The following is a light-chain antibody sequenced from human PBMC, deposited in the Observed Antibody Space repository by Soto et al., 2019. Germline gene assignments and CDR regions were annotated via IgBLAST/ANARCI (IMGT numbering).Light chain of an antibody. CDR1: SDIGNYNL. J-gene: IGLJ1*01. V-gene: IGLV2-23*02. Sequence: QSVLAQPASVSGSPGQSVTSSCSGSDIGNYNLVSWYQHLPGRAPKLLIFEVTMRPSGISDRFSGSKSASTASLTISGLQAEDEGDYYCASYAGSRTYVFGSGTKV. CDR2: EVT. CDR3: ASYAGSRTYV.